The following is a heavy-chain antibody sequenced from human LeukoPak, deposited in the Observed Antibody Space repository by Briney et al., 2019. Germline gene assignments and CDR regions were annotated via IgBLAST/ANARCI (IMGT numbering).Heavy chain of an antibody. CDR1: GFIFSSYG. CDR3: AKDRSTLGEWELPLDY. D-gene: IGHD1-26*01. V-gene: IGHV3-33*06. CDR2: ILSDGSKD. Sequence: GGSLRLSCAASGFIFSSYGMHWVRQAPGKGLGWVAVILSDGSKDFYADSVKGRFTISRDNSKNTLYLQMNSLRAEDTAVYYCAKDRSTLGEWELPLDYWGQGTLVTVSS. J-gene: IGHJ4*02.